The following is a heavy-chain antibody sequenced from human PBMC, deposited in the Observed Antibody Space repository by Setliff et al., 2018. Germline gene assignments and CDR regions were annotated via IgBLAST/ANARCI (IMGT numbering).Heavy chain of an antibody. J-gene: IGHJ6*03. CDR3: ARGRHPPWSGYPYYYMDV. CDR2: IIPIFGTA. V-gene: IGHV1-69*06. D-gene: IGHD3-3*01. CDR1: GYTFTTHG. Sequence: SVKVSCKASGYTFTTHGLHWVRQAPGQRLEWMGGIIPIFGTANYAQKFQGRVTITADKSTSTAYMELSSLRSEDTAVYYCARGRHPPWSGYPYYYMDVWGKGTTVTVSS.